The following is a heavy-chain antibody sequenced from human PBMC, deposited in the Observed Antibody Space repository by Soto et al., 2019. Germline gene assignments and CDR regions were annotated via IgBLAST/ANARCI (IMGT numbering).Heavy chain of an antibody. CDR3: ARGYSSSWYAAYYYYYGMDV. CDR1: GFTFSSYG. Sequence: QVQLVESGGGVVQPGRSLRLSCAASGFTFSSYGMHWVRQAPGKGLEWVAVIWYDGSNKYYADSVKGRFTISRDNSKNTLYLQMNSLSAEDTAVYYCARGYSSSWYAAYYYYYGMDVWGQGTTVTVSS. V-gene: IGHV3-33*01. J-gene: IGHJ6*02. D-gene: IGHD6-13*01. CDR2: IWYDGSNK.